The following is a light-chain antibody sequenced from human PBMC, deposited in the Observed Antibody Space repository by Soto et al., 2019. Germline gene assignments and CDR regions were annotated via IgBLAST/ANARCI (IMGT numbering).Light chain of an antibody. CDR3: QQRNVWPPIT. V-gene: IGKV3-11*01. CDR2: DST. Sequence: VLTQSPATLSLSPGARAPLSCRASQSIHTSLAWYQQQSGKPPRLVIYDSTLRANGVPDRFGGSRSGTEFTLTINSLEPEDFAVYYCQQRNVWPPITFGQGTRLEIK. CDR1: QSIHTS. J-gene: IGKJ5*01.